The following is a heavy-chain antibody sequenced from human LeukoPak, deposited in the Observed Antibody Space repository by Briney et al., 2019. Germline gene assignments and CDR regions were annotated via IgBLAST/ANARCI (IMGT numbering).Heavy chain of an antibody. CDR2: ISGSGGST. V-gene: IGHV3-23*01. D-gene: IGHD3-3*01. J-gene: IGHJ4*02. CDR3: ARDQVLRFLEWLIDY. CDR1: GFTFSGYA. Sequence: GGSLRLSCAASGFTFSGYAMSWVRQAPGKGLEWVSAISGSGGSTYYADSVKGRFTISRDNSKNTLYLQMNSLRAEDTAVYYCARDQVLRFLEWLIDYWGQGTLVTVSS.